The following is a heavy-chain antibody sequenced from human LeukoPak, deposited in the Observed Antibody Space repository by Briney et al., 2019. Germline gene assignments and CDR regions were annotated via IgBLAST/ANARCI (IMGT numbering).Heavy chain of an antibody. CDR3: ARGRALEWLLKYYYYYYMDV. Sequence: PSETLSLTCAVCGGSFSGYYWSWIRQPPGKGLEWIGEINHSGSTNYNPSLKSRVTISVDTSKNQFSLKLSSVTAADTAVYYCARGRALEWLLKYYYYYYMDVWGKGTTVTVS. CDR1: GGSFSGYY. V-gene: IGHV4-34*01. D-gene: IGHD3-3*01. J-gene: IGHJ6*03. CDR2: INHSGST.